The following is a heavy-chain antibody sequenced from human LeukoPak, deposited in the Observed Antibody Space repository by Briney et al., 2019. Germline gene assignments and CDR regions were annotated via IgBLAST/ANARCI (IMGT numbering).Heavy chain of an antibody. CDR1: GFTFDDYA. CDR3: AKESTSWGEGPFDY. Sequence: GGSLRLSCAASGFTFDDYAMHWVRQAPGKGLEWVSGISWNSGSIGYADSVKGRFTISRDNAKNSLYLQMSSLRAEDTALYYCAKESTSWGEGPFDYWGQGTLVTVSS. V-gene: IGHV3-9*01. D-gene: IGHD2-2*01. J-gene: IGHJ4*02. CDR2: ISWNSGSI.